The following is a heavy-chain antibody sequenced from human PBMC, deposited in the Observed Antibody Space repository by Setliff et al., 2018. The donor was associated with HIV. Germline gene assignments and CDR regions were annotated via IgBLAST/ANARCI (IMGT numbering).Heavy chain of an antibody. CDR2: IIPIFGT. CDR1: GGTFSSYT. Sequence: SVKVSCKASGGTFSSYTISWVRQAPGQGLEWMGGIIPIFGTNYAQKFQGRVTITADESTSTAYMELSSLRSEDTAVYYCAMSMTTYPVSRAFDIWGQGTMVTVSS. V-gene: IGHV1-69*13. D-gene: IGHD4-4*01. J-gene: IGHJ3*02. CDR3: AMSMTTYPVSRAFDI.